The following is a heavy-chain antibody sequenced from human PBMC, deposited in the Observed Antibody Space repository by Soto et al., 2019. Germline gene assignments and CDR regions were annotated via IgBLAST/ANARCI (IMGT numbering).Heavy chain of an antibody. CDR1: GYSFTSYW. Sequence: PXESLKISCKGSGYSFTSYWIGWVRQMPGKGLEWMGIIYPGDSDTRYSPSFQGQVTISADKSISTAYLQWSSLKDSDTAMYYCATMFFVGLNGMDVWGQGTTVTVSS. CDR2: IYPGDSDT. J-gene: IGHJ6*02. CDR3: ATMFFVGLNGMDV. D-gene: IGHD2-21*01. V-gene: IGHV5-51*01.